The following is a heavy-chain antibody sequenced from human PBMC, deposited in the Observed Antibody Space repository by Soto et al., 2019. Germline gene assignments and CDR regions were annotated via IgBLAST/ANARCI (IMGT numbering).Heavy chain of an antibody. CDR2: IKSKTDGGTT. V-gene: IGHV3-15*01. J-gene: IGHJ6*03. D-gene: IGHD4-17*01. CDR1: G. Sequence: GMSRISKTKRKGMEWVGRIKSKTDGGTTDYAAPVKGRFTISRDDSKNTLYLQMNSLKTEDTAVYYCTTVRYGDYSYYYYYMDVWGKGTTVTVSS. CDR3: TTVRYGDYSYYYYYMDV.